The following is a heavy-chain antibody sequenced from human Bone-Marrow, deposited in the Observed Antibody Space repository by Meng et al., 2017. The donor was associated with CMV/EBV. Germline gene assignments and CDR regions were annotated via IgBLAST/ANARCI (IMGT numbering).Heavy chain of an antibody. Sequence: ASVKVSCKASGYTFTNYYLHWVRQAPGQGLEWMGIFNPISGATSYAQKFQDRLTMTWDTSTTTVHMELSSLRSEDTAVYYCAREPPRGVHFDHWGQGTLVTVSS. V-gene: IGHV1-46*01. J-gene: IGHJ4*02. D-gene: IGHD5-24*01. CDR3: AREPPRGVHFDH. CDR1: GYTFTNYY. CDR2: FNPISGAT.